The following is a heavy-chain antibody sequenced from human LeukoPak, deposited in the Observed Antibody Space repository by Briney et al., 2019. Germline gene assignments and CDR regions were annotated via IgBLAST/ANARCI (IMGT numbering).Heavy chain of an antibody. CDR1: GDSISYNY. J-gene: IGHJ4*02. D-gene: IGHD3-10*01. V-gene: IGHV4-59*01. CDR3: TATGGGRNY. Sequence: SETLSLTCAHSGDSISYNYGSWIPDPPGRGRERIGYTSYSGGTSYNPSLKSRATLPDDTSRNQSPRRWNSIASAATAVYYFTATGGGRNYWGQGALVTVFS. CDR2: TSYSGGT.